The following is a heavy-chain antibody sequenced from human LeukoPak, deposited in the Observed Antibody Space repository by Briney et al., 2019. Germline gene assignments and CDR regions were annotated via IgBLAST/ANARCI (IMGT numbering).Heavy chain of an antibody. J-gene: IGHJ4*02. CDR3: ARIGYSSSSFDY. CDR1: GFMFSNYW. D-gene: IGHD6-6*01. CDR2: IKQDGSIK. Sequence: GGSLRLSCAASGFMFSNYWMSWGRQAPGKGLEWVANIKQDGSIKYYLDSVNGRFTVSRDNAKNSVYLQLNSLKFEDTSVFYCARIGYSSSSFDYWGQGTLVIVSS. V-gene: IGHV3-7*01.